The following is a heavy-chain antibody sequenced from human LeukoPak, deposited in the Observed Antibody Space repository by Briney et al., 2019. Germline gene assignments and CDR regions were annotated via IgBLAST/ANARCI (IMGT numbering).Heavy chain of an antibody. CDR1: GFTLSSYA. V-gene: IGHV3-30*04. Sequence: PGGSLRLSCAASGFTLSSYAMHWVRQAPGKGLEWVAVISYDGSNKYYADSVKGRFTISRDNSKNTLYLQMNSLRAEDTAVYYCARPEYYYDSSGYYYSRYYFDYWGQGTLVTVSS. D-gene: IGHD3-22*01. J-gene: IGHJ4*02. CDR3: ARPEYYYDSSGYYYSRYYFDY. CDR2: ISYDGSNK.